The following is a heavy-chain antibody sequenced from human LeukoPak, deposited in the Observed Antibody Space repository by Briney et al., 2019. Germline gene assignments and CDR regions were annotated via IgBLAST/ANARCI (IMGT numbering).Heavy chain of an antibody. Sequence: GGSLRLSCAASVFTFSDYYMSWIRQAPGKGLEWVSYISSSGSTIYYADSVKGRFTISRDNAKNSLYLQMNSLRAEDTAVYYCARVWNNWNHDYWGQGTLVTVSS. CDR2: ISSSGSTI. CDR1: VFTFSDYY. V-gene: IGHV3-11*01. J-gene: IGHJ4*02. CDR3: ARVWNNWNHDY. D-gene: IGHD1-14*01.